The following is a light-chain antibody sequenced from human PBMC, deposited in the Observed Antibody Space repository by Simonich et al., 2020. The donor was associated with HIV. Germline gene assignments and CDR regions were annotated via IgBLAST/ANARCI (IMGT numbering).Light chain of an antibody. V-gene: IGLV1-47*01. CDR3: AAWDDSLSGPV. CDR1: RSNIGRNY. Sequence: QSVLTQPPSASGTPGQRVTISCSGSRSNIGRNYVYWYQQLPGTAPKHLIYRNNQRPSGLPDRFSGSKSGTAASLAISGLRSEDEADYYCAAWDDSLSGPVFGGGTKLTVL. CDR2: RNN. J-gene: IGLJ3*02.